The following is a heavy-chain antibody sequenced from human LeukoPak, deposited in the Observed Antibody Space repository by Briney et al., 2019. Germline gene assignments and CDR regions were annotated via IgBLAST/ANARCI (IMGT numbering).Heavy chain of an antibody. CDR1: GGSISSSSYY. CDR3: ARGERYSSGWYGEYYFDY. D-gene: IGHD6-19*01. J-gene: IGHJ4*02. CDR2: IYYRGSN. V-gene: IGHV4-39*01. Sequence: PSETLSLTCTVSGGSISSSSYYWRWIRQPPGKGLQWIGTIYYRGSNYYNPSLKSRVTISVDTSKNQFSLKLSSVTAADTAVYYCARGERYSSGWYGEYYFDYWGQGTLVTVSS.